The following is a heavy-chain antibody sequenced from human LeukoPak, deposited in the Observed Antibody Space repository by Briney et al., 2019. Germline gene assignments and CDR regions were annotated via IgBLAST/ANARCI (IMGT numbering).Heavy chain of an antibody. J-gene: IGHJ4*02. V-gene: IGHV1-46*01. CDR2: IYPRDGGT. CDR1: GYTFTNNC. CDR3: ARDQEGFDY. Sequence: ASVKVSCKASGYTFTNNCLHWVRQAPGQGLEWMGMIYPRDGGTSYAQNFQGRVTVTRDTSTTTVHMELRGLRSEDTAVYYCARDQEGFDYWGQGTVVTVSS.